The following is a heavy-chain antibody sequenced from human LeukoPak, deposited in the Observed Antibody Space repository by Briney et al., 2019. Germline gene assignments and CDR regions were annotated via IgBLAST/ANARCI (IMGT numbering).Heavy chain of an antibody. CDR3: AKVGLLLT. J-gene: IGHJ5*02. V-gene: IGHV3-30*04. Sequence: GGSLRLSCAASGFTFSSYVHWVRQAPGKGLEWVAVISYDGSNKYYADSVKGRFTISRDNSKNTLYLQMNSLRAEDTAVYYCAKVGLLLTWGQGTLVTVSS. D-gene: IGHD2-15*01. CDR1: GFTFSSY. CDR2: ISYDGSNK.